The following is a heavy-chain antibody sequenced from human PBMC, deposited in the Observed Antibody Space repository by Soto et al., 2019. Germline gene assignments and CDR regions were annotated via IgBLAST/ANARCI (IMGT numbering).Heavy chain of an antibody. V-gene: IGHV3-23*01. Sequence: GSLRLSCVASGFTFGSRAMSWVRQAPGEGLEWVSTITDTGGDTKYADSVRGRFTISRDNSKNTLYLQMSSLRAEDSAVYYCATIAVPPAFDIWGQGTMVTVSS. J-gene: IGHJ3*02. D-gene: IGHD6-19*01. CDR2: ITDTGGDT. CDR1: GFTFGSRA. CDR3: ATIAVPPAFDI.